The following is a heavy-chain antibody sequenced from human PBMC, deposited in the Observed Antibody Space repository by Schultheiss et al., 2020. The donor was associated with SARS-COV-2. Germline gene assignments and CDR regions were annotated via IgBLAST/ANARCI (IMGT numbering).Heavy chain of an antibody. CDR1: GGSFSGYY. CDR3: ARIAGIWRPFNY. CDR2: INHSGST. V-gene: IGHV4-34*01. Sequence: SQTLSLTCAVYGGSFSGYYWSWIRQPPGKGLEWIGEINHSGSTNYNPSLKSRVTISVDTSKNQFSLKLSSVTAADTAVYYCARIAGIWRPFNYWGQGTLVTVSS. J-gene: IGHJ4*02. D-gene: IGHD2-21*01.